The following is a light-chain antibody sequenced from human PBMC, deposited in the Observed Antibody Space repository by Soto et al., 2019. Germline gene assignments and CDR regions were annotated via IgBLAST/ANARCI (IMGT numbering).Light chain of an antibody. CDR1: SSDVGGYNY. V-gene: IGLV2-14*01. CDR3: SSYTSSRAYV. J-gene: IGLJ1*01. CDR2: EVS. Sequence: QSALTQPASVSGSPGQSITISCTGTSSDVGGYNYVSWYQQQSGKAPKLMIHEVSNRPSGVSNRFSGSKSGSTASLTISGLQAEDEADYYCSSYTSSRAYVFGIGTKLTVL.